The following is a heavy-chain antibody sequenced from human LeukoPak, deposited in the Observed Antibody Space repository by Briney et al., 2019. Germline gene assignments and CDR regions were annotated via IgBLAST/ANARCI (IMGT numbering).Heavy chain of an antibody. CDR1: GFTFSSYE. V-gene: IGHV3-48*03. J-gene: IGHJ4*02. D-gene: IGHD6-19*01. CDR3: ARDLGIRVAGPFLDY. Sequence: GGSLRLSCAASGFTFSSYEMIWVRQAPGKGLDWVSYISTSGTTIYYADSMKGRFTISRDNAKNALYLQMNSLSAEDTAVYYCARDLGIRVAGPFLDYWGQGSLVTVSS. CDR2: ISTSGTTI.